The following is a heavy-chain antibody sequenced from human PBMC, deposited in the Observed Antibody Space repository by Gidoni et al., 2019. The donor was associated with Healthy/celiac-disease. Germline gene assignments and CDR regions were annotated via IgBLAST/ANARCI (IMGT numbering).Heavy chain of an antibody. CDR3: ARLGSALVGLPFDY. Sequence: EVQLVESVGGLVQPGGSLRLSCAASGFTVSSNYMSWVRQAPGKGLEWVSVMYRGGRTYYADSVKGRFSISRHNSKNTLYLQMNSLRAEDTAVYYCARLGSALVGLPFDYWGQGTLVTVSS. V-gene: IGHV3-53*04. CDR1: GFTVSSNY. J-gene: IGHJ4*02. CDR2: MYRGGRT. D-gene: IGHD2-15*01.